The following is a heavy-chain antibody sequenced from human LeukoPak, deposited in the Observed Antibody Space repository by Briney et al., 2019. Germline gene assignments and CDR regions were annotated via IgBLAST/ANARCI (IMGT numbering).Heavy chain of an antibody. CDR3: VRTRTRGDA. V-gene: IGHV3-7*03. Sequence: PGGSLRLSCVASGFTFRNYWMTWVRQAPGKGLEWVANINQEGNDKYYVDSVKGRFTISRDNTKKSLFLQMNSLRAEDTAVYFCVRTRTRGDAWGPGTPVTV. CDR1: GFTFRNYW. D-gene: IGHD2-21*01. J-gene: IGHJ5*02. CDR2: INQEGNDK.